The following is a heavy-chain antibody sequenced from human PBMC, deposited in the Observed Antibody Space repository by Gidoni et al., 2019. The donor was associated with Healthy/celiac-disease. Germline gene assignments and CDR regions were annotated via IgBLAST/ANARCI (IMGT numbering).Heavy chain of an antibody. D-gene: IGHD3-10*01. Sequence: QVQLVESGGGVVQPGRSLRRSCAASGFPFSSYAMHWVRQAPGKGLEWVAVISYDGSNKYYADSVKGRFTISRDNSKNTLYLQMNSLRAEDTAVYYCARDYYGSGSPFDYYYYMDVWGKGTTVTVSS. V-gene: IGHV3-30-3*01. CDR3: ARDYYGSGSPFDYYYYMDV. J-gene: IGHJ6*03. CDR1: GFPFSSYA. CDR2: ISYDGSNK.